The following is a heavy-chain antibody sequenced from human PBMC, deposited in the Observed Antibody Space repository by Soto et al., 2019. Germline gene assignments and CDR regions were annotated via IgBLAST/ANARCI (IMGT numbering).Heavy chain of an antibody. Sequence: GGSLRLSCAASGFTFSSYAMSWVRQTLGKGLEWVSGISGNGGSTYYANSVQGRFTISRDNSKNTVYHQMGSLRPEDMAVYYCARRARPDFYYMDVWGKGTTVTVSS. CDR3: ARRARPDFYYMDV. V-gene: IGHV3-23*01. CDR2: ISGNGGST. J-gene: IGHJ6*03. CDR1: GFTFSSYA. D-gene: IGHD6-6*01.